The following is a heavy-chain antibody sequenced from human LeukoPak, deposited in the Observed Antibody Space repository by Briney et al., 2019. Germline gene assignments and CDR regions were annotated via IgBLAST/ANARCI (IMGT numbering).Heavy chain of an antibody. D-gene: IGHD6-19*01. CDR1: GLTFSSYE. CDR2: ISSSSSTI. J-gene: IGHJ4*02. Sequence: GGSLRLSCAASGLTFSSYEMNWVRQAPGKGLEWVSYISSSSSTIYYADSVKGRFTISRDNAKNSLYLQMNSLRAEDTAVYYCVSTFSSGWYCFDYWGQGTLVTVSS. V-gene: IGHV3-48*03. CDR3: VSTFSSGWYCFDY.